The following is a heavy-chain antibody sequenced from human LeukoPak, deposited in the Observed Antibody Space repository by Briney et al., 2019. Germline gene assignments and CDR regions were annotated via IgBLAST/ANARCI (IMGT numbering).Heavy chain of an antibody. Sequence: GGSLRLSCAASGFTFSSYGMHWVRQAPGKGPEWVAVIWYDGSNKYYADSVKGRFTISRDNSKNTLYLQMNSLRAEDTAVYYCAKDQLIAGYYYMDVWGKGTTVTVSS. CDR3: AKDQLIAGYYYMDV. D-gene: IGHD2-21*01. CDR1: GFTFSSYG. V-gene: IGHV3-33*06. CDR2: IWYDGSNK. J-gene: IGHJ6*03.